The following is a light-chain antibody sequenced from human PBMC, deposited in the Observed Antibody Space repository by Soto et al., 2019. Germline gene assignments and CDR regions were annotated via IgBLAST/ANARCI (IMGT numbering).Light chain of an antibody. V-gene: IGKV3-20*01. CDR1: QSVSSSY. Sequence: EVVLTQSPGTLSLSPGERATLSCRASQSVSSSYLAWYQQKPGQAPRLLIYGASNRATGIPDRFSGGGTATDFTLTISSLQSEDFAVYYCQQYNNWPRTFGQGTKVDIK. J-gene: IGKJ1*01. CDR3: QQYNNWPRT. CDR2: GAS.